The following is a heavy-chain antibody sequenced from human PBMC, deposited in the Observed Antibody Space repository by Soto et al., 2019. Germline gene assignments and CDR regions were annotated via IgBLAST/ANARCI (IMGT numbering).Heavy chain of an antibody. CDR1: GFTFSNDA. D-gene: IGHD6-6*01. J-gene: IGHJ4*02. V-gene: IGHV3-30*03. CDR3: GRGPFSSSYIDY. Sequence: PGGSLRLSCAASGFTFSNDAMHWVRQAPGKGLGWVAVITYDGFTQNYADSVRGRFTVSRDNSKSTLSLQMNSLRPDDTAVYYCGRGPFSSSYIDYWGQGTLVTVSS. CDR2: ITYDGFTQ.